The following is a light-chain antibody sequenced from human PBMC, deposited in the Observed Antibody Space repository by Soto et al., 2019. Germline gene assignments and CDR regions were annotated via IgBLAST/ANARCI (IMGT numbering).Light chain of an antibody. Sequence: EIVMTQSPATLSVSPGERATLSCRASQGVSGNLAWYQQKPGQAPRLLIYGASTRATGIPARFSGSGSGTEFTLTISSLQSEDFAVYYCQQYNIWPPWTFGQGTKVAI. CDR3: QQYNIWPPWT. J-gene: IGKJ1*01. V-gene: IGKV3-15*01. CDR1: QGVSGN. CDR2: GAS.